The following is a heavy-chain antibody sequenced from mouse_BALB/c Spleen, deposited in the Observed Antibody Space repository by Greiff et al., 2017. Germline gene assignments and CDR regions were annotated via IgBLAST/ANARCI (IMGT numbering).Heavy chain of an antibody. CDR3: AREGFYYDYDDYAMDY. Sequence: EVKLQESGGGLVQPGGSRKLSCAASGFTFSSFGMHWVRQAPEKGLEWVAYISSGSSTIYYADTVKGRFTISRDNPKNTLFLQMTSPRSEDTAMYYCAREGFYYDYDDYAMDYWGQGTSVTVSS. CDR2: ISSGSSTI. J-gene: IGHJ4*01. V-gene: IGHV5-17*02. D-gene: IGHD2-4*01. CDR1: GFTFSSFG.